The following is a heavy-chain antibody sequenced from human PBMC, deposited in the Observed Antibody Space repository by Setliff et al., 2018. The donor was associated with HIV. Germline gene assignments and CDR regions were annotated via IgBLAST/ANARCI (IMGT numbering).Heavy chain of an antibody. CDR2: IHPKTGGT. CDR1: GYTFTNYY. Sequence: ASVKVSCKASGYTFTNYYIHWVRQAPGQGLEWVGRIHPKTGGTNPAQTFQGRVTMTWDTSISTAYMEMSRLSPDDTAVYYCARLYGSSGNSILDSWGQGTLVTVSS. J-gene: IGHJ4*02. CDR3: ARLYGSSGNSILDS. D-gene: IGHD3-22*01. V-gene: IGHV1-2*02.